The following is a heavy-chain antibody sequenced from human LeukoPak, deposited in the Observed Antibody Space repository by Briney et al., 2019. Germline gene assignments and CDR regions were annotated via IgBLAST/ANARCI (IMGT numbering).Heavy chain of an antibody. Sequence: GGSLRLSCVASGFTFSSYGMSWVRQAPGKGLEWVSAISGSGGSTYYADSVKGRFIISRDNSKNTLYLQMNSLRAEDTAVYYCAKFALRYCSGVSCHPFDYWGQGTLVTVSS. CDR3: AKFALRYCSGVSCHPFDY. CDR1: GFTFSSYG. V-gene: IGHV3-23*01. CDR2: ISGSGGST. J-gene: IGHJ4*02. D-gene: IGHD2-15*01.